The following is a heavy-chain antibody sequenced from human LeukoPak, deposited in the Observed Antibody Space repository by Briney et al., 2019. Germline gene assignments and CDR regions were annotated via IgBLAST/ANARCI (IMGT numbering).Heavy chain of an antibody. Sequence: SETLSLTCTVSGYSISSPYYWGWIRQPPGKGLEWIGSMYHSGSTYNSPSHKSRVTISVDTSKNQFSLKLTSVTAADTAVYYCASAHYYYYYMDVWGKGTTVTVSS. CDR1: GYSISSPYY. CDR3: ASAHYYYYYMDV. J-gene: IGHJ6*03. V-gene: IGHV4-38-2*02. CDR2: MYHSGST.